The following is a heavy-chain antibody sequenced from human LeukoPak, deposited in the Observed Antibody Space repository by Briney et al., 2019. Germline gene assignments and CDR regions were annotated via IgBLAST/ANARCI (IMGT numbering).Heavy chain of an antibody. CDR2: TYYSAST. J-gene: IGHJ6*03. V-gene: IGHV4-39*01. Sequence: SETLSLSCSVSGGSISGTSYYWGWIRQPPGKGLEWIGSTYYSASTYYNPSLKSRVTISVDTSKNQFSLSLNSVTAADTAVYYCARETNWSDSSGYITYFYHHMDVWGKGTTVTVSS. D-gene: IGHD3-22*01. CDR1: GGSISGTSYY. CDR3: ARETNWSDSSGYITYFYHHMDV.